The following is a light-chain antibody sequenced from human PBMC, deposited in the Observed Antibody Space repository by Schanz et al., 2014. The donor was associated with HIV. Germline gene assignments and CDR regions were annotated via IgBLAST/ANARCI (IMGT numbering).Light chain of an antibody. V-gene: IGKV1-27*01. Sequence: DIQMTQSPSTLSASVGDRVTITCRASQSISTWLAWYQQKPGKVPKLLIYAASTLHTGVPLRFSGSGSGTYFTLTIASLQPEDFVTYYCQKYNSAPRTFGQGTKVEIK. CDR3: QKYNSAPRT. CDR2: AAS. CDR1: QSISTW. J-gene: IGKJ1*01.